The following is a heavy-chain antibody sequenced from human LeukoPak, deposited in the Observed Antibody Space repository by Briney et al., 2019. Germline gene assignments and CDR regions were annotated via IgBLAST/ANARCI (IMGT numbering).Heavy chain of an antibody. CDR3: AELGITMIGGV. CDR1: GFTFSTYE. Sequence: GGSLRLSCAASGFTFSTYEMNWVRQAPGKGLEWVSYISSSGSTIYYADSVKGRFTISGDNAKNSLYLQMNSLRAEDTAVYYCAELGITMIGGVWGKGTTVTISS. CDR2: ISSSGSTI. J-gene: IGHJ6*04. D-gene: IGHD3-10*02. V-gene: IGHV3-48*03.